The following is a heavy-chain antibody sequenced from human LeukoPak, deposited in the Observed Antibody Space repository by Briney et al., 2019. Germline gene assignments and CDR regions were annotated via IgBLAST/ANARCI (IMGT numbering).Heavy chain of an antibody. V-gene: IGHV1-18*01. D-gene: IGHD1-26*01. Sequence: ASVKVSCKASGYTFASYGISWVRQVPGQGLERMGWISAYTGNTNYAQNLQGRVTMTTDTYTRTAYMDLRSLRSDDTAVYYCARDLIVGASLAGGHDAFDIWGQGTMVTVSS. J-gene: IGHJ3*02. CDR1: GYTFASYG. CDR2: ISAYTGNT. CDR3: ARDLIVGASLAGGHDAFDI.